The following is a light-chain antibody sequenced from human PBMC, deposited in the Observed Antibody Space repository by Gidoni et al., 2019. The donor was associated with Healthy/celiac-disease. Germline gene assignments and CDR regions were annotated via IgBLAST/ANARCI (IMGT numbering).Light chain of an antibody. Sequence: GSPGQSITISCTGTSSDVGGYNYVSWYQQHPGKAPKLMIYEVSNRPSGVSNRFSGSKSGNTASLTISGLQAEDEADYYCSSYTSSSTKVFGGGTKLTVL. CDR2: EVS. CDR3: SSYTSSSTKV. J-gene: IGLJ2*01. CDR1: SSDVGGYNY. V-gene: IGLV2-14*01.